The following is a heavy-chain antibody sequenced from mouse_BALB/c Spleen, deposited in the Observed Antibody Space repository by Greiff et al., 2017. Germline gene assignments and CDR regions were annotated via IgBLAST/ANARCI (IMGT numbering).Heavy chain of an antibody. CDR3: ARSSSHWYFDV. Sequence: DVQLVESGGGLVQPGGSRKLSCAASGFTFSSFGMHWVRQAPEKGLEWVAYISSGSSTIYYADTVKGRFTISRDNPKNTLFLQMTSLRSEDTAMYYCARSSSHWYFDVWGAGTTVTVSS. CDR1: GFTFSSFG. J-gene: IGHJ1*01. CDR2: ISSGSSTI. D-gene: IGHD1-1*01. V-gene: IGHV5-17*02.